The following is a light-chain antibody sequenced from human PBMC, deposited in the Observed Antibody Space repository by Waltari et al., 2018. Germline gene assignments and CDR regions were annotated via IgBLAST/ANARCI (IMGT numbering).Light chain of an antibody. CDR3: QKYDSAPLT. CDR2: AAS. Sequence: DIQMTQSPSSLSAPVGASVTITCRASQGITNYFAWYQQRPGKVPKLLIYAASTLHSGVPSRFSGSESGTDFTLTISSLQPEDVGTYYCQKYDSAPLTFGGGTKVEIK. V-gene: IGKV1-27*01. CDR1: QGITNY. J-gene: IGKJ4*01.